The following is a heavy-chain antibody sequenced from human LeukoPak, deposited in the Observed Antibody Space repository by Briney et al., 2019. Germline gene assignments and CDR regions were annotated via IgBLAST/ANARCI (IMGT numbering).Heavy chain of an antibody. V-gene: IGHV4-34*01. CDR2: INHSGST. CDR1: GGSFSGYY. D-gene: IGHD3-22*01. CDR3: ARGLYYDSSGYYGY. J-gene: IGHJ4*02. Sequence: NPSETLSLTCAVYGGSFSGYYWSWIRQPPGKGLEWIGEINHSGSTNYNPSLKSRVTISVDPSKNQFSLKLSSVTAADTAVYYCARGLYYDSSGYYGYWGQGTLVTVSS.